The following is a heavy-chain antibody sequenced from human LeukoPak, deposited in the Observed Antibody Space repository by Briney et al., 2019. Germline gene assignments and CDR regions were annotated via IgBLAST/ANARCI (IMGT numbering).Heavy chain of an antibody. CDR1: GYTFTSYY. D-gene: IGHD4-23*01. J-gene: IGHJ5*02. CDR3: ARDNSVEDTAWWFDP. V-gene: IGHV1-46*01. Sequence: ASVKISCKASGYTFTSYYMHWVRQDPGQGLEWMGIINPSGGSTSYAQKFQGRVTMTRDMSTSTDYMELSSLRSEDTAVYYCARDNSVEDTAWWFDPWGQGTLVTVSS. CDR2: INPSGGST.